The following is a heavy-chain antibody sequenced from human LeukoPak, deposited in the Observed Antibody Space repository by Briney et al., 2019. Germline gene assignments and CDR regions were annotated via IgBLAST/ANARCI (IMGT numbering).Heavy chain of an antibody. J-gene: IGHJ4*02. CDR3: AGAFRVAGAIYFFDH. CDR1: GGSISSSSYY. D-gene: IGHD6-19*01. CDR2: IYYSGST. V-gene: IGHV4-39*01. Sequence: SETLSLTCIVSGGSISSSSYYWRWIRQPPGKGLEWIGSIYYSGSTYYNSSLKSRVTISVDTSKSQFSLKLSSVTAADAAIYYCAGAFRVAGAIYFFDHWGQGTLVTVSS.